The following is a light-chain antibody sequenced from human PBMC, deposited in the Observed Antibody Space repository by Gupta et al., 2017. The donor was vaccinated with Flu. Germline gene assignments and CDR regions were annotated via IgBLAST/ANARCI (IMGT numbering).Light chain of an antibody. J-gene: IGLJ2*01. CDR2: DVT. CDR1: SSDVAVYDD. CDR3: SAYITTTHDVA. V-gene: IGLV2-14*03. Sequence: SSDVAVYDDVSYYQQHPANAPKLMIYDVTTRPSGVSSRFSASNTSNTASPPTIALQAADEAAYYCSAYITTTHDVAFGGGTKLTVL.